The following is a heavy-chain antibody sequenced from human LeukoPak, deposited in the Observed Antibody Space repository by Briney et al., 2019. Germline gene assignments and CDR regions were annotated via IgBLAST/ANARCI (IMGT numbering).Heavy chain of an antibody. J-gene: IGHJ4*02. D-gene: IGHD2-2*02. V-gene: IGHV4-39*07. CDR2: IFFSGST. CDR3: ARGLYTASAGPHY. Sequence: PSETLSLTCTVSGGSISNSSYYWGWIRQPPGKGLEWIGNIFFSGSTSYNPSLKSRVTISVDASKNQVSLRLSSVTAADSAVYYCARGLYTASAGPHYWGQGILVTVSS. CDR1: GGSISNSSYY.